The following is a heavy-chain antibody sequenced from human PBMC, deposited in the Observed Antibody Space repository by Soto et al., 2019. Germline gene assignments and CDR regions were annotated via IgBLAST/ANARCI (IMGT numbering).Heavy chain of an antibody. CDR2: IKEDGSEK. V-gene: IGHV3-7*03. CDR3: TRKRFGMDV. Sequence: ESVGGLVQPGESLRLSCAVSGFTFSSSWMSWVRQAPGKGLEWVANIKEDGSEKDYVDPVKGRFTITRDNAKNSLYLQMNNLRAEDTAVYFCTRKRFGMDVWGQGTTVTVSS. CDR1: GFTFSSSW. J-gene: IGHJ6*02.